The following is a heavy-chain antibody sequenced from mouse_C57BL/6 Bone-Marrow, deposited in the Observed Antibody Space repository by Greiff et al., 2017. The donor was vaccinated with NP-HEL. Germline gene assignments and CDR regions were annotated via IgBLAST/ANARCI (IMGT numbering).Heavy chain of an antibody. D-gene: IGHD1-1*01. V-gene: IGHV1-54*01. J-gene: IGHJ1*03. CDR1: GYAFTNYL. CDR2: INPGSGGT. CDR3: ARSGITTLEGCYWYVDV. Sequence: QVQLQQSGAELVRPGTSVKVSCKASGYAFTNYLIEWVKQRPGKGLEWIGVINPGSGGTNYNEKFKGKATLTADKSSSTAYMQLSSLTSEDSAVYFCARSGITTLEGCYWYVDVWGTGTTVTVSS.